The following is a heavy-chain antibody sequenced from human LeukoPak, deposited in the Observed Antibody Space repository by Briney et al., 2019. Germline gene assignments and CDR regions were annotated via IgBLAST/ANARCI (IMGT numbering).Heavy chain of an antibody. J-gene: IGHJ4*02. D-gene: IGHD5-12*01. Sequence: GGSLRLSCAASGFTFSSYWMHWVRQAPGKGLVWVSRINSDGSSTYYADSVKGRFTISRDNSKNTLYLQMNSLRAEDTAVYYCAKDRGSGYPYYFDYWGQGTLVTVSS. CDR2: INSDGSST. CDR1: GFTFSSYW. CDR3: AKDRGSGYPYYFDY. V-gene: IGHV3-74*01.